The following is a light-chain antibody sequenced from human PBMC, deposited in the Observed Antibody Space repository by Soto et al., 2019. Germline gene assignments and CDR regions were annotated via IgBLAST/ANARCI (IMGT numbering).Light chain of an antibody. CDR2: DTS. J-gene: IGKJ1*01. V-gene: IGKV3-11*01. Sequence: IVLPRSPATLSSSPATRATRYCRASQTVSSKLAWYQPKPGQAPRLLIYDTSNRATGIPARFSGSGSGKDVTLTIRILEPEDLSVYYCHKRKSWPRRVGQGNKVDIK. CDR1: QTVSSK. CDR3: HKRKSWPRR.